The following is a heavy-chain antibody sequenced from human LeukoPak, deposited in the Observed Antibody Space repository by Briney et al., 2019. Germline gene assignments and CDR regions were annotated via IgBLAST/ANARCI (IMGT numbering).Heavy chain of an antibody. CDR1: GFTFSSHW. Sequence: GGSLRLSCAASGFTFSSHWMSWVRQAPGKGLEWVANIKQDGSEKYYVDSVKGRFTISRDNAKNSLYLQMNSLRAEDTAVYYCARASPEEFDYWGQGTLVTVSS. V-gene: IGHV3-7*03. CDR3: ARASPEEFDY. CDR2: IKQDGSEK. J-gene: IGHJ4*02. D-gene: IGHD1-14*01.